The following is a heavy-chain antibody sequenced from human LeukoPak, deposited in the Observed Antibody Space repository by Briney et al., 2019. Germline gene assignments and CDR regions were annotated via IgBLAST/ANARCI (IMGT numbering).Heavy chain of an antibody. D-gene: IGHD5-24*01. V-gene: IGHV1-24*01. CDR1: GYTLTELS. CDR3: ATDQGTGWDY. J-gene: IGHJ4*02. CDR2: FDPEDGET. Sequence: ASVTVSCTVSGYTLTELSMHWVRQAPGKGLEWMGGFDPEDGETIYAQKFQGRVTMTEDTSTDTAYMELSSLRSEDTAVYYCATDQGTGWDYWGQGTLVTVSS.